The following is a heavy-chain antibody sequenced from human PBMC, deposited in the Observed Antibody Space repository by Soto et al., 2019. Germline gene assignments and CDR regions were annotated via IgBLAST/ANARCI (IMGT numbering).Heavy chain of an antibody. V-gene: IGHV3-23*01. Sequence: LRLSCTASGFTFSSYTMSWVRQAPGKGLEWVSSFSGRDATTYYADSVKGRFTISRDNSKNTLYLQMNSLRAEDTALYFCVRTIVGATKGGWFDPWGQGALVTVSS. D-gene: IGHD1-26*01. J-gene: IGHJ5*02. CDR1: GFTFSSYT. CDR2: FSGRDATT. CDR3: VRTIVGATKGGWFDP.